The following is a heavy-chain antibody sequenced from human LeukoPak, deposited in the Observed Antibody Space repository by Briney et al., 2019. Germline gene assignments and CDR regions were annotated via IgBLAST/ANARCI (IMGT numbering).Heavy chain of an antibody. V-gene: IGHV1-18*01. CDR3: ARAIVGATDDAFDI. Sequence: ASVTVSFKASGYTFTSYGISWVRQAPGQGLEWMGWISAYNGNTNYAQKLQGRVTMTTDTSTSTAYMELRSLRSDDTAVYYCARAIVGATDDAFDIWGQGTMVTVSS. J-gene: IGHJ3*02. CDR2: ISAYNGNT. CDR1: GYTFTSYG. D-gene: IGHD1-26*01.